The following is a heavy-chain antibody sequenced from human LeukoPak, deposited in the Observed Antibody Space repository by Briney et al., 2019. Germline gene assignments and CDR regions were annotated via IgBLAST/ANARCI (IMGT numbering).Heavy chain of an antibody. J-gene: IGHJ4*02. V-gene: IGHV3-21*01. CDR1: GFIFDDYV. Sequence: GGSLRLSCTASGFIFDDYVMSWVRQAPGKGLEWVSSISSSNTYIYYSDSVKGRFTISRDNAKNSLYLQMNSLRAEDTAVYYCATTLPTTVTTGGYWGQGTLVTVSS. CDR3: ATTLPTTVTTGGY. CDR2: ISSSNTYI. D-gene: IGHD4-17*01.